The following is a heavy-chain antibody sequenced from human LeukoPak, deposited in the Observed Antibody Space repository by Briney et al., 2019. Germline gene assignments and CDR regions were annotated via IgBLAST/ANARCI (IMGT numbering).Heavy chain of an antibody. CDR3: ARAPGPDYHPAYYFDY. J-gene: IGHJ4*02. CDR1: GGTFSSYA. V-gene: IGHV1-69*04. CDR2: IIPILGIA. Sequence: GASVKVSCKASGGTFSSYAISWVRQAPGQGLEWMGRIIPILGIANYAQKFQGRVTITVDKSTSTAYMELSSLRSEDTAVYYCARAPGPDYHPAYYFDYWGQGTLVTVSS. D-gene: IGHD4/OR15-4a*01.